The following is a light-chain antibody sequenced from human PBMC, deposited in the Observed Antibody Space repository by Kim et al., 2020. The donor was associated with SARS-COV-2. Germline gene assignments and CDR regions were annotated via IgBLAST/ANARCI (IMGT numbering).Light chain of an antibody. V-gene: IGKV1-5*03. Sequence: LSASVGDRVTITCRASQTISSSLAWFQQKPGNAPKLLIYKVSTLQSGVPTRFSGSGSGTEFTLTISSLQPDDFATYYCQQYAIYSTFGQGTKLEI. CDR2: KVS. CDR1: QTISSS. J-gene: IGKJ2*01. CDR3: QQYAIYST.